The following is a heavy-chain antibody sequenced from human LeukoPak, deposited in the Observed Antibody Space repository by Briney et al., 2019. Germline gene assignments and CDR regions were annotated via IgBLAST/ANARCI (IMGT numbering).Heavy chain of an antibody. Sequence: SETLSLTCAVYGGSFSGYYWSWIRQPPGKGLEWIGEINHSGSTNYNPSLKSRVTISVDTSKNQFSLKLSSVTAADTAVYYCARGRLGYYDSSGATGAFDIWGQGTMVTVSS. V-gene: IGHV4-34*01. J-gene: IGHJ3*02. CDR2: INHSGST. D-gene: IGHD3-22*01. CDR1: GGSFSGYY. CDR3: ARGRLGYYDSSGATGAFDI.